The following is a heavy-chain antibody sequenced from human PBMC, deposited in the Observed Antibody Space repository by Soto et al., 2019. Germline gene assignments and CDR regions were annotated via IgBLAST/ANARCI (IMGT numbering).Heavy chain of an antibody. CDR2: IYPGDSDV. V-gene: IGHV5-51*01. D-gene: IGHD3-22*01. CDR1: GYSFSKFW. J-gene: IGHJ4*02. Sequence: HGESLKISCEGSGYSFSKFWIAWVRQTPGKGLEWMGIIYPGDSDVTYSPSFQGQVIISVDNSISTAYLQWNTLKASDSAIYYCARDSSSWPLDYWGQGPLVTVSS. CDR3: ARDSSSWPLDY.